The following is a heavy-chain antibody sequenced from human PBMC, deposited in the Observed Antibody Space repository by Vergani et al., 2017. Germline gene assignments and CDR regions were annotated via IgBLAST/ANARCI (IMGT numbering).Heavy chain of an antibody. CDR1: GFTFSSYA. Sequence: EVQLLESGGGLVQPGGSLRLSCAASGFTFSSYAMSWVRQAPGKGLEWVSAISGSGGSTYYADSVKGRFTISRDNSKNTLYLQMNRLRAEDTAVYYCAKDSSYRYSGSYYRYWGQGTLVTVSS. V-gene: IGHV3-23*01. CDR3: AKDSSYRYSGSYYRY. CDR2: ISGSGGST. D-gene: IGHD1-26*01. J-gene: IGHJ4*02.